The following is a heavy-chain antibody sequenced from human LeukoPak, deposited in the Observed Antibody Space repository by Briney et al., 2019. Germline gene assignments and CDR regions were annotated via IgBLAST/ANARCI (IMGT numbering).Heavy chain of an antibody. CDR2: ISGSGGST. D-gene: IGHD6-6*01. CDR1: GLTFSNYA. J-gene: IGHJ4*02. V-gene: IGHV3-23*01. CDR3: AKEGSLIAARPYGC. Sequence: GGSLRLSCAASGLTFSNYAMTWVRQAPGKGLEWVSTISGSGGSTYYADSVKGRFTISRDNSKNTLYLQMNSLRAEDTAEYYCAKEGSLIAARPYGCWGQGTLVTVSS.